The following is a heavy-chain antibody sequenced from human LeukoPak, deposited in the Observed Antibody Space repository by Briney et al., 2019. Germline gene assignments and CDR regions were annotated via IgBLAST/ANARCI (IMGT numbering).Heavy chain of an antibody. J-gene: IGHJ3*02. D-gene: IGHD3-22*01. Sequence: GGSLRLSCAASGFTFSSYGMHWVRQAPGKGLEWVAVISYDGSNKYYADSVKGRFTISRDNSKNTLYLQMNSLRAEDTAVYYCASLSAYYYDSSGPSIWGQGTMVTVSS. V-gene: IGHV3-30*03. CDR3: ASLSAYYYDSSGPSI. CDR1: GFTFSSYG. CDR2: ISYDGSNK.